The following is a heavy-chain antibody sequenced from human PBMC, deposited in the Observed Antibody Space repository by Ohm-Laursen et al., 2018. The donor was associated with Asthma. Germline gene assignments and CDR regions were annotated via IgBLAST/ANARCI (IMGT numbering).Heavy chain of an antibody. CDR1: GFNFNSSA. D-gene: IGHD3-16*02. CDR2: ISSSGGST. Sequence: SLRLSCTASGFNFNSSAMHWVRQAPGKGLEWVPGISSSGGSTYYADNVKGRFTISRDNSKNTLYLQMNSLRAEDTAVYYCAKVVLMDVWGQGTTVTVSS. J-gene: IGHJ6*02. V-gene: IGHV3-23*01. CDR3: AKVVLMDV.